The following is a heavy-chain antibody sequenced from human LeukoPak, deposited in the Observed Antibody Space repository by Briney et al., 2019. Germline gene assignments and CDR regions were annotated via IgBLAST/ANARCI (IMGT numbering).Heavy chain of an antibody. CDR3: AANYYDSGSSPY. D-gene: IGHD3-10*01. CDR1: GFTFAGYA. V-gene: IGHV3-23*01. Sequence: GGSLRLSCAASGFTFAGYAMSWVRQAPGKGLEWVSIINGSGGSTYYADSVKGRFTISRDNFKNTLYLQMNSLRAEDTAVYYCAANYYDSGSSPYWGQGTLVTVSS. CDR2: INGSGGST. J-gene: IGHJ4*02.